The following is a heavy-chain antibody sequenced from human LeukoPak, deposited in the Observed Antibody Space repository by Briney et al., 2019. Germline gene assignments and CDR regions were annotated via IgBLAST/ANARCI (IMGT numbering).Heavy chain of an antibody. J-gene: IGHJ4*02. CDR2: ISGSGGNT. CDR3: AKVVSGYHFDY. D-gene: IGHD5-12*01. V-gene: IGHV3-23*01. Sequence: ETLSLTCTVSGGSISSYYWSWVRRAPGKGPEWVSGISGSGGNTYYADSVKGRFTISRDNSQNTLYLQMNTLRAEDTAVYYCAKVVSGYHFDYWGQGTLVTVSS. CDR1: GGSISSYY.